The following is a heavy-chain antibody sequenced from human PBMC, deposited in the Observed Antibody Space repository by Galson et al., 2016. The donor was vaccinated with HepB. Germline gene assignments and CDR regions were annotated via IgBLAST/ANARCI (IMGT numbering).Heavy chain of an antibody. D-gene: IGHD3-3*01. J-gene: IGHJ4*02. CDR1: GGSVSSGSYY. V-gene: IGHV4-61*01. CDR2: IYYSGIT. Sequence: SETLSLTCTVSGGSVSSGSYYWSWIRQPPGKGLEWIGYIYYSGITNYSPSLKGRDTISVDTSKNQFSLKLRSVTAADSAVYYCARGGDDFLSGYYIWGQGTLVTVSS. CDR3: ARGGDDFLSGYYI.